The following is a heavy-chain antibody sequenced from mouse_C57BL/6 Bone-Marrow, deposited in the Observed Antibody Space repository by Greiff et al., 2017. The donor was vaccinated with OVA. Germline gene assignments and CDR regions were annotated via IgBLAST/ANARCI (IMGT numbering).Heavy chain of an antibody. Sequence: EVQGVESGGGLVKPGGSLKLSCAASGFTFSDYGMHWVRQAPEKGLEWVAYISSGSSTIYYADTVKGRFTIARDNAKNTLFLQMTSLRSEDTAMYYCARKEGGYDWFAYWGQGTLVTVSA. V-gene: IGHV5-17*01. CDR3: ARKEGGYDWFAY. CDR2: ISSGSSTI. J-gene: IGHJ3*01. D-gene: IGHD2-2*01. CDR1: GFTFSDYG.